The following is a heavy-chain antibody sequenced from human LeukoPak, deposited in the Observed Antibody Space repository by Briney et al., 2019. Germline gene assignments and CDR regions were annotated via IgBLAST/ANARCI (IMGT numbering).Heavy chain of an antibody. CDR3: ARDSPREWLSETRD. D-gene: IGHD3-3*01. CDR1: GGSISSHY. Sequence: SETLSLTCTVSGGSISSHYWSWIRQPAGKGLEWIGRICTSGSTDYNPSLKSRVTTSVDTSKNQFSLKLSSVTAADTAVYYCARDSPREWLSETRDWGQGTLVTVSS. J-gene: IGHJ4*02. CDR2: ICTSGST. V-gene: IGHV4-4*07.